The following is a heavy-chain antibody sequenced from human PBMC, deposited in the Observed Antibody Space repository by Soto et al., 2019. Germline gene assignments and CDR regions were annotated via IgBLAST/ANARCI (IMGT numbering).Heavy chain of an antibody. Sequence: GGSLRLSCAASGFTFTRYSMNWVRQAPGKGLEWVSAISGSGGSTYYADSVKGRFTISRDNSKNTLYLQMNSLRAEDTAVYYCASHGSGSLGHYYYGMDVWGQGTTVTVSS. V-gene: IGHV3-23*01. CDR2: ISGSGGST. D-gene: IGHD3-10*01. CDR3: ASHGSGSLGHYYYGMDV. CDR1: GFTFTRYS. J-gene: IGHJ6*02.